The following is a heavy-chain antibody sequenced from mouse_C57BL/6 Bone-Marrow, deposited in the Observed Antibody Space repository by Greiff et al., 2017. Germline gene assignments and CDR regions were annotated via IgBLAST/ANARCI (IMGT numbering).Heavy chain of an antibody. J-gene: IGHJ3*01. CDR1: GFTFTTYA. D-gene: IGHD3-2*02. CDR3: VSLQGY. V-gene: IGHV10-3*01. Sequence: DVLLVESGGGLVQPKGSLKLSCAASGFTFTTYAMHWVRQAPGKGLEWVGHIRSSDSNYTTYYADSVKDRFTISRDASQSMLYLQMNNLKAEDTAIYYCVSLQGYWGQGTMVTVSA. CDR2: IRSSDSNYTT.